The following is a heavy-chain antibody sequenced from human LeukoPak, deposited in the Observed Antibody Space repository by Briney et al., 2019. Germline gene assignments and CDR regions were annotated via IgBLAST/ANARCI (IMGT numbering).Heavy chain of an antibody. CDR1: GFTFRNSW. D-gene: IGHD4-17*01. CDR3: PTRPMPNGDYPLDY. Sequence: PGGSLRLSCAASGFTFRNSWMTWVRQTPGKGREGGGRIKSRSDGETADYAAPVIGRCTISRDDSKNTLFLQLNNLKVEDTAVYFCPTRPMPNGDYPLDYWGQGTLVTVSS. V-gene: IGHV3-15*05. CDR2: IKSRSDGETA. J-gene: IGHJ4*02.